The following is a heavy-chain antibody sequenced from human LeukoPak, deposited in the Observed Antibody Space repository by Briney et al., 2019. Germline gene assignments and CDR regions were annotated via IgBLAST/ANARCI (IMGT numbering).Heavy chain of an antibody. CDR3: ARAKVLLWFGELSSPPYDY. Sequence: SETLSLTCAVYGGSFSGYYWSWIRQPPGKGLEWIGEINHSGSTNYNPSLKSRVTVSVDTSKNQFSLKLSSVTAADTAVYYCARAKVLLWFGELSSPPYDYWGQGTLVTVSS. D-gene: IGHD3-10*01. CDR2: INHSGST. V-gene: IGHV4-34*01. J-gene: IGHJ4*02. CDR1: GGSFSGYY.